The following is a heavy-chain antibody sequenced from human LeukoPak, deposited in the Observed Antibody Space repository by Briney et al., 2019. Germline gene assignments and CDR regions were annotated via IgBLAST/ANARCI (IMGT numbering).Heavy chain of an antibody. CDR1: GYTFTSYY. Sequence: GASVKVSCKASGYTFTSYYMHWVRQAPGQGLEWMGIINPSGGSTSYAQKFQGRVTMTRDMSTSTVYMELSSLRSEDTAVYYCAREIAVEYYLDYWGQGTLVTVSS. CDR2: INPSGGST. V-gene: IGHV1-46*01. CDR3: AREIAVEYYLDY. J-gene: IGHJ4*02. D-gene: IGHD2-15*01.